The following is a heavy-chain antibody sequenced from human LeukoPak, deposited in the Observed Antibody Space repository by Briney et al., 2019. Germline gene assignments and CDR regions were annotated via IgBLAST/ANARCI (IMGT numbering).Heavy chain of an antibody. CDR1: GASITTSTYY. J-gene: IGHJ2*01. CDR2: INYSGTT. CDR3: ARDRGKPYWYFDL. V-gene: IGHV4-39*07. Sequence: PSETLSLTCSVSGASITTSTYYWGWVRQSPGKGLEWIGSINYSGTTYYKPSLKSRLTISVDTSKNQFFLQLSSVTAADTAVYYCARDRGKPYWYFDLWGRGTLVTVSS.